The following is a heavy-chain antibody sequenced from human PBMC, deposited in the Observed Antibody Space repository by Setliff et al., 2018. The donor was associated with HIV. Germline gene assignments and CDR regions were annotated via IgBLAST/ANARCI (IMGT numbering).Heavy chain of an antibody. J-gene: IGHJ6*02. D-gene: IGHD1-7*01. CDR3: AKETGEGTTGYDGMDV. Sequence: PGGSLRLSCAASGFTFSSYAMGGVRQAPGKGLEWVTAISGSGGSTYYADSVKGRFTISRDNSKNTLYLQMNSLRAEDTAVYYCAKETGEGTTGYDGMDVWGQGTTVTVSS. CDR2: ISGSGGST. V-gene: IGHV3-23*01. CDR1: GFTFSSYA.